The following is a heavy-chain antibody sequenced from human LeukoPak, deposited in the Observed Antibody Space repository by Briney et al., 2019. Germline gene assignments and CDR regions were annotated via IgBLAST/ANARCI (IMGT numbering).Heavy chain of an antibody. CDR2: ISSSSSYI. J-gene: IGHJ4*02. V-gene: IGHV3-21*01. D-gene: IGHD4-17*01. CDR1: GFTFSSYS. Sequence: AGGPLRLSCAASGFTFSSYSMTWVRQAPGKGLEWVSSISSSSSYIYYADSVKGRFTISRDNAKNSLYLQMNSLRAEDTAVYYCARVPGDPGWYYFDYWGQGTLVTVSS. CDR3: ARVPGDPGWYYFDY.